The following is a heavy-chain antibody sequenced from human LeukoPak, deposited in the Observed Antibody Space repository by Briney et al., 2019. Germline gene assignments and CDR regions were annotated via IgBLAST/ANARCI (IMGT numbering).Heavy chain of an antibody. D-gene: IGHD5-24*01. CDR2: ISSSSSYI. CDR1: GFTFSSYW. Sequence: GGSLRLSCAASGFTFSSYWMHWVRQAPGKGLEWVSSISSSSSYIYYTDSVKGRFTISRDNAKNSLYLQMNSLRAEDTAVYYCARGRGWLQSPGRYYFDYWGQGTLVTVSS. CDR3: ARGRGWLQSPGRYYFDY. J-gene: IGHJ4*02. V-gene: IGHV3-21*01.